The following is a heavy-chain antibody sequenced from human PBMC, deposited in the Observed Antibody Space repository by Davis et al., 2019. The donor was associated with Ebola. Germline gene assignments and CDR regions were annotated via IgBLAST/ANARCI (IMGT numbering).Heavy chain of an antibody. CDR1: GFSFSSCS. J-gene: IGHJ3*01. V-gene: IGHV3-23*01. CDR2: ISGSGGSI. Sequence: GESLKISCAASGFSFSSCSMNWVRQAPGKGLEWVSAISGSGGSIYYADSVKGRFTISRDNSKNTLYLQMNSLRVEDTAIYFCAKDTSNVWFDVWGQGTMVTVSS. D-gene: IGHD6-19*01. CDR3: AKDTSNVWFDV.